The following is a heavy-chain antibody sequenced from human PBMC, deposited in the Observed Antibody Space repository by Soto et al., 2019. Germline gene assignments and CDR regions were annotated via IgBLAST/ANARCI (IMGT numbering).Heavy chain of an antibody. CDR1: GFTFDDYA. Sequence: GGSLRLSCAASGFTFDDYAMHWVRQAPGKGLEWVSGISWNSGSIGYADSVKGRFTISRDDAKNSLYLQMNSLRAEDTALYYYAKDASGGGIYRYPPTHYYYGMDVWGQGTTVTVSS. CDR3: AKDASGGGIYRYPPTHYYYGMDV. V-gene: IGHV3-9*01. J-gene: IGHJ6*02. D-gene: IGHD3-16*02. CDR2: ISWNSGSI.